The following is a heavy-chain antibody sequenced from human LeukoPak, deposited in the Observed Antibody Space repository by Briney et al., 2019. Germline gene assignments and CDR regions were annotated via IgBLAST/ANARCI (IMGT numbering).Heavy chain of an antibody. CDR2: INHSGST. CDR1: GGSFSGYY. Sequence: PSETLSLTCAVYGGSFSGYYWSWIRQPPGKGLEWIGEINHSGSTNYNPSLKGRVTISVDTSKNQFSLKLSSVTAADTAVYYCASRRLYYYYYMDVWGKGTTVTVSS. V-gene: IGHV4-34*01. J-gene: IGHJ6*03. CDR3: ASRRLYYYYYMDV.